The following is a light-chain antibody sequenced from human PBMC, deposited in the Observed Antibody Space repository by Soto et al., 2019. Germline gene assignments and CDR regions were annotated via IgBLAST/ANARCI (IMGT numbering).Light chain of an antibody. CDR2: EVS. V-gene: IGLV2-14*01. J-gene: IGLJ1*01. CDR3: SSYTSTSTRV. Sequence: QSVLTQPAFVSGSPGQSITISCTGTNSDVGGYNYVSWYQHPPGKAPKLMISEVSNRPSGVSNHFSGSKSGNTASLTISGLQAEDEADYYCSSYTSTSTRVFGTGTKVTVL. CDR1: NSDVGGYNY.